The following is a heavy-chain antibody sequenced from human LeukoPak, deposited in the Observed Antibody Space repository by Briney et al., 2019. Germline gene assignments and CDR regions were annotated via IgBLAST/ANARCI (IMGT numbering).Heavy chain of an antibody. CDR2: ISSSSSYI. D-gene: IGHD2-8*01. V-gene: IGHV3-21*01. CDR1: GFTFSSYS. CDR3: ARAGYCTNGVCYGWFDP. Sequence: GGSLRLSCAASGFTFSSYSMNWVRQAPGKGLEWVSSISSSSSYIYYADSVKGRFTISRDNAKNSLYLQMNSLRSEDTAVYYCARAGYCTNGVCYGWFDPWGQGTLVTVSS. J-gene: IGHJ5*02.